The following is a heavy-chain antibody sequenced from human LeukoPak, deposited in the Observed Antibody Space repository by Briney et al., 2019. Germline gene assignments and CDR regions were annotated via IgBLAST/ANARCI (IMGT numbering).Heavy chain of an antibody. J-gene: IGHJ3*02. D-gene: IGHD5-24*01. CDR1: GFTFSSYA. CDR3: AKSRYGYNLPRSDAFDI. Sequence: GRSLRLSCAASGFTFSSYAMSGVGQAPGKGLDGVSGISVIGGSTYYADYVKGRFTISRDNSKTTLYLRMNSLRAEDTAFYYCAKSRYGYNLPRSDAFDIWGQGTMVTVSS. V-gene: IGHV3-23*01. CDR2: ISVIGGST.